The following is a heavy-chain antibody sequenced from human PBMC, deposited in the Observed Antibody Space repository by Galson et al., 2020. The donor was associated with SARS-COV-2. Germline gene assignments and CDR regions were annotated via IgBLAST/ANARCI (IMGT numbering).Heavy chain of an antibody. J-gene: IGHJ4*02. V-gene: IGHV3-23*01. CDR3: AKDRGNDYGDQLDF. CDR1: GFTISRYA. CDR2: ISGGGGST. Sequence: GESLKISCAASGFTISRYAMAWVGQAPGKGLEWVSGISGGGGSTYYADSVKGRFIISRDISQNTVYLQMSSLRAEDTAVYYCAKDRGNDYGDQLDFWGQGTQVTVSS. D-gene: IGHD4-17*01.